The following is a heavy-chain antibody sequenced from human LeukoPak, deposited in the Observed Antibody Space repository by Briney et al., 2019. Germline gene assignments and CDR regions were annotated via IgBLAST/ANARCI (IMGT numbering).Heavy chain of an antibody. V-gene: IGHV3-74*03. CDR2: IDTNAKTT. Sequence: GGSLRLSCEASGFTFSGSWMHWVRQAPGKGLGWVSRIDTNAKTTTYADSVKGRFTISRDNAKNTLYLQLNSLRAEDTAMYFCARDLTVYGTGPHFGDWGQGTLVTVSS. D-gene: IGHD2/OR15-2a*01. CDR1: GFTFSGSW. J-gene: IGHJ4*02. CDR3: ARDLTVYGTGPHFGD.